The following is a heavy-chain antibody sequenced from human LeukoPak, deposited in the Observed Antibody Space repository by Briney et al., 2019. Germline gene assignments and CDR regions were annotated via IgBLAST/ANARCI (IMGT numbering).Heavy chain of an antibody. CDR2: INHSGST. Sequence: SETLSLTCAVYGGSFSGYYWNWIRQPPGKGLEWIGEINHSGSTNYNPSLKSRVTISVDTSKNQFSLKLSSVTAADTAVYYCARGGGYCSSTSCPRRAFDPWGQGTLVTVSS. J-gene: IGHJ5*02. V-gene: IGHV4-34*01. D-gene: IGHD2-2*03. CDR1: GGSFSGYY. CDR3: ARGGGYCSSTSCPRRAFDP.